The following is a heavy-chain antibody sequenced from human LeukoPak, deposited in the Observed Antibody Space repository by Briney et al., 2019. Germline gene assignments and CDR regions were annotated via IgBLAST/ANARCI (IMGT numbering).Heavy chain of an antibody. J-gene: IGHJ4*02. CDR2: IYSGGST. CDR3: ATWPGGLYSSGDY. D-gene: IGHD6-19*01. V-gene: IGHV3-66*01. Sequence: GGSLRLSCAASGFTVSSNYMSWVRQAPGKGLEWVSVIYSGGSTYYADSVKGRFTISRDNSKNTLYLQMNSLRAEDTAVYYCATWPGGLYSSGDYWGQGTLVTVSS. CDR1: GFTVSSNY.